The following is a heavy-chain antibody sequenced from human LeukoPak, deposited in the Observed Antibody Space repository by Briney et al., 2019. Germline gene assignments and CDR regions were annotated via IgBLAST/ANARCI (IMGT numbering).Heavy chain of an antibody. CDR3: ARSRDIVVVPAAIRIYYYYMDV. Sequence: PGGSLRLSCAASGFTFSSYSMNWVRQAPGKGLEWVSSISSSSSYIYYADSVKGRSTISRDNAKNSLYLQMNSLRAEDTAVYYCARSRDIVVVPAAIRIYYYYMDVWGKGTTVTISS. D-gene: IGHD2-2*02. V-gene: IGHV3-21*01. CDR1: GFTFSSYS. CDR2: ISSSSSYI. J-gene: IGHJ6*03.